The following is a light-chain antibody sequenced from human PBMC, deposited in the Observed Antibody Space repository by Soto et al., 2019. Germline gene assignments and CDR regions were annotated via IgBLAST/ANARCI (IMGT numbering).Light chain of an antibody. CDR2: KAS. CDR3: QHYNSYSEA. J-gene: IGKJ1*01. CDR1: QTISSW. Sequence: DIQMNQSPSTLSGSVGDRVTITCRASQTISSWLAWYQQKPGKAPKLLIYKASTLKSGVPSRFSGSGSGTEFTLTINSLQPDDFATYYCQHYNSYSEAFGHVTKV. V-gene: IGKV1-5*03.